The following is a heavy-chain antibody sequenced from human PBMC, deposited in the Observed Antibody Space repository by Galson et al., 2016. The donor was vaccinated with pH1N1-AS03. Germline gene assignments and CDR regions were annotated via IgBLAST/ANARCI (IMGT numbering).Heavy chain of an antibody. V-gene: IGHV1-69*13. Sequence: SVKVSCKASGGTFSTYAITWVRQAPGQGLEWMGGIIPIFGTSNYAQKFQGRVTITADESTTTAYLELSGLRSEGTAVYYCAREYNWSYRQYYYGMDVWGQGDSVLVSS. CDR1: GGTFSTYA. CDR2: IIPIFGTS. J-gene: IGHJ6*02. CDR3: AREYNWSYRQYYYGMDV. D-gene: IGHD1-1*01.